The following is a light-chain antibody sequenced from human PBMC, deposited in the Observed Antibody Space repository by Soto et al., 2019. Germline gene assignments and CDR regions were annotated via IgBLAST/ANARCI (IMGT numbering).Light chain of an antibody. CDR2: GAS. CDR3: QQYNNWPFT. V-gene: IGKV3-15*01. J-gene: IGKJ3*01. CDR1: QSVSSN. Sequence: EIVMTQSPATLSVSPGERATLSFRASQSVSSNLAWYQQKPCQAPRLLIYGASTRATGIPARFSGSGSGTEFTLTISSLQSEDFAVYYCQQYNNWPFTFGPGTKVDIK.